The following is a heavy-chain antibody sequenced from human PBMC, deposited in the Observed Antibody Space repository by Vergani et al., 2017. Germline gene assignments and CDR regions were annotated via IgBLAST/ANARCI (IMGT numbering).Heavy chain of an antibody. CDR2: INHSGST. V-gene: IGHV4-34*01. Sequence: QVQLQQWGAGLLKPSETLSLTCAVYGGSFSGYYWSWIRQPPGKGLEWIGEINHSGSTNYNPSLKSRVTISVDTSKNQFSLKLSSVTAAETAVYYCASKYYDFWSGSFTALDYWGQGTLVTVSS. D-gene: IGHD3-3*01. CDR3: ASKYYDFWSGSFTALDY. J-gene: IGHJ4*02. CDR1: GGSFSGYY.